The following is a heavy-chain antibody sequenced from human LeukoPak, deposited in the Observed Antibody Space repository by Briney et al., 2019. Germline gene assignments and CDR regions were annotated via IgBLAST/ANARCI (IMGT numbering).Heavy chain of an antibody. J-gene: IGHJ5*02. CDR2: VYPGDSDT. Sequence: GESLQISCKGSGYSFSSYWIGWVRRMAGKGREWMGIVYPGDSDTRYNPSFQGQDTISADKSTSTAYLQWSTAEASDTAIYSWAMRTPTNQSYASWGQGTLVTVSS. D-gene: IGHD2-2*01. V-gene: IGHV5-51*01. CDR1: GYSFSSYW. CDR3: AMRTPTNQSYAS.